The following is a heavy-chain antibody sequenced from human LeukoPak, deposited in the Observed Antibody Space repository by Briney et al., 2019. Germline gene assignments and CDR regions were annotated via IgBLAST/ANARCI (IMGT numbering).Heavy chain of an antibody. V-gene: IGHV4-59*08. CDR2: IYYSGST. D-gene: IGHD5-18*01. CDR1: GGSISSYY. Sequence: SDTLPLTCTVSGGSISSYYWSWIRQPPGKGLEWIGYIYYSGSTNYNPSLKSRVTISVDTSKNQFSLKLSSVTAADTAVYYCARHEAAMVPFDYWGQGTLVTVSS. J-gene: IGHJ4*02. CDR3: ARHEAAMVPFDY.